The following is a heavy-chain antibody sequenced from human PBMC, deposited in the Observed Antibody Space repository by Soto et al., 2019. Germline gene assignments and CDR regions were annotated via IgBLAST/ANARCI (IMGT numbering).Heavy chain of an antibody. CDR2: MNPNSGNT. CDR3: ARGSGGYYVGFYYYYMDV. Sequence: GAPVAVCFTACGDTITSYYRNWVRQAHGQRLEWMGWMNPNSGNTGYAQKFQGRVTMTRNTSISTAYMELSSLRSEDTAVYYCARGSGGYYVGFYYYYMDVWGKGTTVTVSS. D-gene: IGHD1-26*01. J-gene: IGHJ6*03. V-gene: IGHV1-8*01. CDR1: GDTITSYY.